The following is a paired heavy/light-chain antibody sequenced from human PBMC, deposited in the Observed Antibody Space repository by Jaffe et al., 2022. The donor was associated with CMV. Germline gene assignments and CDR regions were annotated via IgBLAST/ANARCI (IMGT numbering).Heavy chain of an antibody. Sequence: EVQLVESGGGLVKPGGSLRLSCAASGFTFSSYSMNWVRQAPGKGLEWVSSISSSSSYIYYADSVKGRFTISRDNAKNSLYLQMNSLRAEDTAVYYCARTHHYDFWSGYYYYYYMDVWGKGTTVTVSS. V-gene: IGHV3-21*01. CDR2: ISSSSSYI. CDR1: GFTFSSYS. D-gene: IGHD3-3*01. J-gene: IGHJ6*03. CDR3: ARTHHYDFWSGYYYYYYMDV.
Light chain of an antibody. CDR2: AAS. J-gene: IGKJ1*01. Sequence: DIQMTQSPSSLSASVGDRVTITCRASQSISSYLNWYQQKPGKAPKLLIYAASSLQSGVPSRFSGSGSGTDFTLTISSLQPEDFATYYCQQSYSTLGAFGQGTKVEIK. CDR1: QSISSY. CDR3: QQSYSTLGA. V-gene: IGKV1-39*01.